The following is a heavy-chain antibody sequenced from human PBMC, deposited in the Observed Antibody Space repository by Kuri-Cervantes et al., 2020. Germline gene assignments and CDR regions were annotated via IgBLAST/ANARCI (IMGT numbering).Heavy chain of an antibody. J-gene: IGHJ6*02. Sequence: ASVKVSCKTSGYTFFNYGISWVRQAPGQGPEWMGWSSVYNGDTNYAQKLQGRVTMTTDTSTSTAYMELRSLRSDDTAVYYCAREGKVVTRVRGVYYYYGMDVWGQGTTVTVSS. V-gene: IGHV1-18*01. CDR3: AREGKVVTRVRGVYYYYGMDV. D-gene: IGHD3-10*01. CDR2: SSVYNGDT. CDR1: GYTFFNYG.